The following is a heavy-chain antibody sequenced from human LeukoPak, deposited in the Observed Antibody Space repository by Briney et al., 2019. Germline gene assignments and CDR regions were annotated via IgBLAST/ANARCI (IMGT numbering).Heavy chain of an antibody. V-gene: IGHV3-30*02. Sequence: AGGSLTLSCAASGFTFSSYGMHWVRQAPGKGLEWVAFIRYDGSGKYYGDSVKGRFTISRDISKNTLHLQMNSLRAEDTAVYYCAKVASIAAAGEFGSWGQGTLVTVSS. CDR1: GFTFSSYG. CDR3: AKVASIAAAGEFGS. D-gene: IGHD6-13*01. CDR2: IRYDGSGK. J-gene: IGHJ4*02.